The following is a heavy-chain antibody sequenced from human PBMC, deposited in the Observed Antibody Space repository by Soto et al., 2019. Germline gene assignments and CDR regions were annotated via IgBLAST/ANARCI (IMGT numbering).Heavy chain of an antibody. CDR3: ARDGQQGTPYGMDV. V-gene: IGHV3-33*01. CDR2: IWSNGRNA. D-gene: IGHD6-13*01. Sequence: QVQLVGSGGGVVQPEKSLRVSCAASGFTFSGHAMHWVRQAPGKGLEWVAQIWSNGRNAYYSDSVKGRFTISRDNSKNTVTLQMDSLRAEDTAVYYCARDGQQGTPYGMDVWGQGTTVTVSS. J-gene: IGHJ6*02. CDR1: GFTFSGHA.